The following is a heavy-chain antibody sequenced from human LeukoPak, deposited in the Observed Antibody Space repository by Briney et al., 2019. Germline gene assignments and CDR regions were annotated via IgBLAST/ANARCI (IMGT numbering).Heavy chain of an antibody. CDR2: IIASGGST. CDR3: AKGSDWYTSYFDY. J-gene: IGHJ4*02. V-gene: IGHV3-23*01. D-gene: IGHD6-19*01. CDR1: GLTFSTYA. Sequence: GGSLRLSCAPSGLTFSTYAMTWVRQAPGKGREWVSTIIASGGSTYYADSVKGRFPISRDNSENTLYLQMDSLRAEDTAIYYCAKGSDWYTSYFDYWGQGTLVTVSS.